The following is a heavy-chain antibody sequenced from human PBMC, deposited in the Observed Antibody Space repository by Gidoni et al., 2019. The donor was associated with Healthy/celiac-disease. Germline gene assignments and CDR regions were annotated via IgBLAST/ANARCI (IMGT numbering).Heavy chain of an antibody. CDR2: IRGSGVST. J-gene: IGHJ3*02. D-gene: IGHD3-3*01. CDR1: GFTFSSYS. V-gene: IGHV3-23*01. CDR3: AKDGGLRCLEPRAFDI. Sequence: EVQLLESGGGLVQPGGSLRLSCAASGFTFSSYSMSWVRQAPGKGLEWVSAIRGSGVSTYYADSVKGRFTISRDNSKNTLYLQMNSLRAEDTAVYYCAKDGGLRCLEPRAFDIWGQGTMVTVSS.